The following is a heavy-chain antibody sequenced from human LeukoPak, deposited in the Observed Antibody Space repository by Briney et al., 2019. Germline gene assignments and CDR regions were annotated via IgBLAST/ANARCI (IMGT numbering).Heavy chain of an antibody. CDR1: GFTFSDYY. D-gene: IGHD2-15*01. V-gene: IGHV3-11*01. CDR2: ISSSGSTI. CDR3: AKDQEDRGYPSSFDF. J-gene: IGHJ4*02. Sequence: PGGSLRLSCAASGFTFSDYYMSWIRQAPGKGLEWVSYISSSGSTIYYADSVKGRFTISRDNAKNTLFLQMDSLRVDDTAVYFCAKDQEDRGYPSSFDFWGQGTLVTVSS.